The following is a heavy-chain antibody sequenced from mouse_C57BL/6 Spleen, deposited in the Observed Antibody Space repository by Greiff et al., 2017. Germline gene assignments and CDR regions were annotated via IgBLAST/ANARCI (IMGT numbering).Heavy chain of an antibody. J-gene: IGHJ3*01. CDR2: IYPGDGDT. CDR3: ARRETAQVLFAY. CDR1: GYAFSSYW. Sequence: QVQLQQSGAELVKPGASVKISCKASGYAFSSYWMNWVKQRPGKGLEWIGQIYPGDGDTNYNGKFTGKATLTADKSSSTAYMQLRSLTSEDSAVYFCARRETAQVLFAYWGQGTLVTVSA. D-gene: IGHD3-2*02. V-gene: IGHV1-80*01.